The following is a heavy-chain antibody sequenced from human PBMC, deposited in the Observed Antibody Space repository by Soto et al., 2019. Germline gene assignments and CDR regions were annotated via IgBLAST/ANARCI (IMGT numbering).Heavy chain of an antibody. V-gene: IGHV3-30*03. CDR1: GFSFAYYG. J-gene: IGHJ4*02. CDR3: AIADSSTALDS. CDR2: ISYDGTEK. Sequence: QVQLVESGGGVVQPGRSLRLSCAASGFSFAYYGMHWVRQAPGKGLEWVAVISYDGTEKYYEDSVKGRFTITRDNTKNRLHLQMNRRRGEDTAVYCCAIADSSTALDSWGQRTRVTVTS. D-gene: IGHD6-6*01.